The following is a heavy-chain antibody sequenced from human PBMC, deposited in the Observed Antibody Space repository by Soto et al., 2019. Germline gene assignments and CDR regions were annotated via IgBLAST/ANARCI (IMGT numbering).Heavy chain of an antibody. CDR2: ISAGGSDT. CDR1: GFVFSDYA. J-gene: IGHJ4*02. D-gene: IGHD2-2*01. V-gene: IGHV3-23*01. CDR3: ASVPIWCGSSSCYTEGFDS. Sequence: GSLRLSCVASGFVFSDYAMSWVRQAPGKGLEWVSAISAGGSDTYYADSVKGRFTVSRVNSESTLYLQMNTLRAEDTAIYYCASVPIWCGSSSCYTEGFDSWGQGTLVTVSS.